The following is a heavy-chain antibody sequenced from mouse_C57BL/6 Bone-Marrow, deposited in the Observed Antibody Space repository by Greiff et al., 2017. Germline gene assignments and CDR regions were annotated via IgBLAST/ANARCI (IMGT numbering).Heavy chain of an antibody. CDR2: IDPSDSYT. D-gene: IGHD1-1*01. J-gene: IGHJ4*01. CDR1: GYTFTSYW. Sequence: QVQLQQPGAELVRPGTSVKFSCKASGYTFTSYWMHWVKQRPGQGLEWIGVIDPSDSYTNYNQKFKGKATLTVDTSSSTAYMQLSSLTSEDSAVYYWARWRGYGSSYDYYAMDYWGQGTSVTVSS. CDR3: ARWRGYGSSYDYYAMDY. V-gene: IGHV1-59*01.